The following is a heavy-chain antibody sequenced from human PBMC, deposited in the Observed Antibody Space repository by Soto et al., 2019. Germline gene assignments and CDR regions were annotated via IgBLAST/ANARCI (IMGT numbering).Heavy chain of an antibody. Sequence: PSETLSLTCNVSGGSISGYYWSWFRQPPGKGLEWIGFVHFSGSTNYNPSLKSRLTISVDTSRNQFSLRLTSVSTADTAVYFWARDAMNSGWADDWGQGILGNVSS. V-gene: IGHV4-59*01. CDR3: ARDAMNSGWADD. D-gene: IGHD6-19*01. CDR2: VHFSGST. J-gene: IGHJ4*02. CDR1: GGSISGYY.